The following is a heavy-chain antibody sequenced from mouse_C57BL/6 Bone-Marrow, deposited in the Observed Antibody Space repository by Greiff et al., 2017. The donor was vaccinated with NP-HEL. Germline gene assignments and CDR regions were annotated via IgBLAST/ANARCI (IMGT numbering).Heavy chain of an antibody. D-gene: IGHD1-1*01. V-gene: IGHV1-80*01. CDR3: ARGDYGSSRFGYAMDY. J-gene: IGHJ4*01. Sequence: VKVVESGAELVKPGASVKISCKTSDYAFSSYWMNWVKQRPGKGLEWIGQIYPGDGDTNYNGKFKGKATLTADKSSSTVYMQLSSLTSEDSAVYLCARGDYGSSRFGYAMDYWGQGTSVTVSS. CDR2: IYPGDGDT. CDR1: DYAFSSYW.